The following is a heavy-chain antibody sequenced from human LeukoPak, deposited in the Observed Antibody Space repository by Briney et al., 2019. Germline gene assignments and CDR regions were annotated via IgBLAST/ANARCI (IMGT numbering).Heavy chain of an antibody. D-gene: IGHD3-22*01. Sequence: PSETLSLTCAVYGGSFSGYYWSWIRQPPGKGLEWIGEINHSGSTNYNPSLKSRVTISVDTSKNQFSLQLNSVTPEDTAVYYCARDRGGTYYYDSSGYYSPYWYFDLWGRGTLVTVSS. CDR2: INHSGST. CDR3: ARDRGGTYYYDSSGYYSPYWYFDL. CDR1: GGSFSGYY. V-gene: IGHV4-34*01. J-gene: IGHJ2*01.